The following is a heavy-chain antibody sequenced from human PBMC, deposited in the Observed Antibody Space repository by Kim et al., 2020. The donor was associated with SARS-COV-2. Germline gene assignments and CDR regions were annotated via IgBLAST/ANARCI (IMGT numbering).Heavy chain of an antibody. Sequence: NPYLKGRVTISEDTSKNQFALKLSSVTAADTAVYYCAHGGVDTAMVPVDYWGQGTLVTVSS. D-gene: IGHD5-18*01. J-gene: IGHJ4*02. V-gene: IGHV4-34*01. CDR3: AHGGVDTAMVPVDY.